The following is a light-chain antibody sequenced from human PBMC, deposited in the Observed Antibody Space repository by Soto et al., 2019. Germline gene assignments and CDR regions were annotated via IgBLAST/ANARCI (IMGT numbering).Light chain of an antibody. CDR2: EVN. V-gene: IGLV2-23*02. Sequence: QSALTQPASVSGSPGQSITISCAGTGSDVGAYNLVSWYQQHPGKAPKLIICEVNPRPSGISNRFSGSKSGDTASLTISGLQAEDEDHYFCCSSAGTVAHVFGTGTQLTVL. CDR1: GSDVGAYNL. J-gene: IGLJ1*01. CDR3: CSSAGTVAHV.